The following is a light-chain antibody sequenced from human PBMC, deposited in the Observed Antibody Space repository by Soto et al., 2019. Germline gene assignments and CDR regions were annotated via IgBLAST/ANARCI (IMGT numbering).Light chain of an antibody. CDR2: WAS. V-gene: IGKV4-1*01. CDR1: QSVLSSSNNGNC. J-gene: IGKJ1*01. CDR3: QQYYSSPVT. Sequence: DIVMTQSPDSLAVSPGERATINCKSSQSVLSSSNNGNCLTWYQQKPGQPPRLLIYWASTRESGVPDRFSGSGSGTDFTLTISSLQAEDVAVYYCQQYYSSPVTFGQGTKVEIK.